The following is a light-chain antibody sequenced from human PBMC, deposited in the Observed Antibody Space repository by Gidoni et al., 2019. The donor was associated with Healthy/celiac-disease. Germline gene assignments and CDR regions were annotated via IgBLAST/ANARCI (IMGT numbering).Light chain of an antibody. CDR3: QQRSNWLFT. V-gene: IGKV3-11*01. CDR2: DAS. CDR1: QSVSSY. Sequence: EIVLTQSPATLSLSPGERATRACRASQSVSSYLAWYQQKPGQAPRLLIYDASNRATGIPARFSGSGSWTDFTLTISSLEPEDFAVYYCQQRSNWLFTFGPGTKVDIK. J-gene: IGKJ3*01.